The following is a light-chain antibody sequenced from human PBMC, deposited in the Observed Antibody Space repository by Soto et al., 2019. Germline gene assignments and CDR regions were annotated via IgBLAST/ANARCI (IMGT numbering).Light chain of an antibody. V-gene: IGLV1-40*01. CDR1: SSNIGAGYD. Sequence: QSVLTQPPSVSGAPGQRVTISCTGNSSNIGAGYDVHWYQQLPGKAPKLLIYGNNNRPSGVPDRFFGSKSGTSASLAITGLQAEDEAGYYCQSYDTSLSEVFGGGTKLTVL. CDR3: QSYDTSLSEV. CDR2: GNN. J-gene: IGLJ3*02.